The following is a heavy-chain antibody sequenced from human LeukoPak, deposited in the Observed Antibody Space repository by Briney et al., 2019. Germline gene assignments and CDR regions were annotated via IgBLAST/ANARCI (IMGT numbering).Heavy chain of an antibody. Sequence: GGSLGLSCAASGFTVSSNYMSWVRQAPGKGLEWVSVIYSGGSTYYADSVKGRFTISRDNSKNTLYLQMNSLRAEDTAVYYCARDHGYSGLDYWGQGTLVTVSS. D-gene: IGHD1-26*01. CDR3: ARDHGYSGLDY. V-gene: IGHV3-53*01. CDR2: IYSGGST. J-gene: IGHJ4*02. CDR1: GFTVSSNY.